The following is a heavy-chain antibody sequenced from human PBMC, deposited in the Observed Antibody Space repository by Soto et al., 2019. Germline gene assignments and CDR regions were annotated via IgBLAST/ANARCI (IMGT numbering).Heavy chain of an antibody. CDR2: IYYSGST. CDR1: GGSISNSY. Sequence: SETLSHTCTVSGGSISNSYWVLIRQPPGKGLEWIGSIYYSGSTYYNPSLKSRVTISVDTSKSQFSLKLSSVTAADTAVYYCARHPGYGLYYFDYWGQGTLVTVSS. J-gene: IGHJ4*02. CDR3: ARHPGYGLYYFDY. V-gene: IGHV4-39*01. D-gene: IGHD5-18*01.